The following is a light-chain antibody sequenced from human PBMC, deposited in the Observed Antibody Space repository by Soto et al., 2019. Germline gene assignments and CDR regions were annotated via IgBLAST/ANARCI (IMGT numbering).Light chain of an antibody. V-gene: IGKV1-5*03. CDR3: QQYHSSPDT. CDR2: RAS. Sequence: DIQMSQSPSTLSASVGDRVTITCRASQDIINYLGWYQQRPGKAPKLLIYRASSLESGVPSRFSGSGSGTEFTLTISGLQPDDFATYYCQQYHSSPDTFDQGTKLDIK. CDR1: QDIINY. J-gene: IGKJ2*01.